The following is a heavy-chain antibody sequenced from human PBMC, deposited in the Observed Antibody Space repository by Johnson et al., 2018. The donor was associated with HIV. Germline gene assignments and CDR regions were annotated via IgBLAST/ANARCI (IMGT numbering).Heavy chain of an antibody. Sequence: MQLVESGGGVVQPGGSLRLSCAASGFTFSSYGMHWVRQAPGKGLEWAAVISYDGSDKYYADSVKGRFTISRDNSKNTLYLQMNSLRAEDTAVYYCAKGPQGIATPDAFDIWGQGTMVTVSS. D-gene: IGHD2-21*01. CDR1: GFTFSSYG. J-gene: IGHJ3*02. V-gene: IGHV3-30*18. CDR3: AKGPQGIATPDAFDI. CDR2: ISYDGSDK.